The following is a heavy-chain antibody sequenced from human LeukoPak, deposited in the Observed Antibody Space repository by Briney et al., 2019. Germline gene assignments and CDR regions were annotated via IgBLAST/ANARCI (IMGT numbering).Heavy chain of an antibody. D-gene: IGHD6-6*01. Sequence: GASVKVSCKGSGYDFTGYYMHWVRQATGQGLEWMGWMNPNSGNTGYAQKFQGRVTITRNTSISTAYMELSSLRSEDTAVYYCARGRGAARRTLDYWGQGTLVTVSS. CDR2: MNPNSGNT. V-gene: IGHV1-8*03. J-gene: IGHJ4*02. CDR1: GYDFTGYY. CDR3: ARGRGAARRTLDY.